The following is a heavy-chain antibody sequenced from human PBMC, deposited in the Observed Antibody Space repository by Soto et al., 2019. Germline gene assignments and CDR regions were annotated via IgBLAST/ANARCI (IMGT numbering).Heavy chain of an antibody. CDR3: AREMTGGSTPSFDY. D-gene: IGHD3-10*01. CDR2: ISYDGSNK. CDR1: GFTFSSYA. Sequence: PGGSLRLSCAASGFTFSSYAMSWVRQAPGKGLEWVAVISYDGSNKYYADSVKGRFTISRDNSKNTLYLQMNSLRAEDTAVYYCAREMTGGSTPSFDYWGQGTLVTVSS. V-gene: IGHV3-30-3*01. J-gene: IGHJ4*02.